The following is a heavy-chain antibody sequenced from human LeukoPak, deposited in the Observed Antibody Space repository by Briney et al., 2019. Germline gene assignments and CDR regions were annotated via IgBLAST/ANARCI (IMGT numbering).Heavy chain of an antibody. CDR2: IYSSGST. D-gene: IGHD5-12*01. J-gene: IGHJ4*02. Sequence: PSETLSLTCTVSGGSISSYYWNWIRQPPGKGLEWIGYIYSSGSTNYNPSLKSRVTISVDTSKNQFSLKLSSVTAADTAVYYCARRATMLAGGYFDYWGQGTLVTVSS. CDR1: GGSISSYY. V-gene: IGHV4-4*09. CDR3: ARRATMLAGGYFDY.